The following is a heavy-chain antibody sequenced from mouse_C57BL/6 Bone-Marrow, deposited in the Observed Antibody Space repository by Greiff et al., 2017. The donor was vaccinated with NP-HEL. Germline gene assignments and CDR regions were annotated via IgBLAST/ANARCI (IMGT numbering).Heavy chain of an antibody. Sequence: EVHLVESGGGLVKPGGSLKLSCAASGFTFSSYAMPWVRQTPDKRLEWVATISDGGSYTYYPDNVKGRFTISRDNAKNNLYLQMSHLKSEDTAMYYCARDRLGQADWGQGTLVTVSS. CDR3: ARDRLGQAD. CDR1: GFTFSSYA. V-gene: IGHV5-4*01. D-gene: IGHD4-1*01. J-gene: IGHJ3*01. CDR2: ISDGGSYT.